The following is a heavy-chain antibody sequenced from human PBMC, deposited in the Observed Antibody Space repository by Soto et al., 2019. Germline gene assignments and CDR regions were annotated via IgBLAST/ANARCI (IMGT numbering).Heavy chain of an antibody. CDR2: IYTSGST. V-gene: IGHV4-4*07. J-gene: IGHJ4*02. D-gene: IGHD3-22*01. Sequence: PSETLSLTCTVSGGSISSYYWSWIRQPAGKGLEWIGRIYTSGSTNYNPSLKSRVTMSVDTSKNQFSLKLGSVTAADTAVYYCARGYYDSSGYYYLDYWGQGTLVTVSS. CDR1: GGSISSYY. CDR3: ARGYYDSSGYYYLDY.